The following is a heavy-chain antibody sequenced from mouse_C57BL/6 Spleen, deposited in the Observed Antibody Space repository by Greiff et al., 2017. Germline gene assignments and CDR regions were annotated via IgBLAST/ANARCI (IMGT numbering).Heavy chain of an antibody. CDR1: GYTFTNCW. CDR2: IYPGGGCT. V-gene: IGHV1-63*01. CDR3: ARRNGGYGGFAF. Sequence: QVQLKQSGAELVRPWTSVTMSCKASGYTFTNCWIGWAKRRPGHGLEWSGDIYPGGGCTNYNENFKGKATLTADKSSSTAYMQFSSLTSEDSAIYYWARRNGGYGGFAFWGPGTLVTVSA. D-gene: IGHD2-3*01. J-gene: IGHJ3*01.